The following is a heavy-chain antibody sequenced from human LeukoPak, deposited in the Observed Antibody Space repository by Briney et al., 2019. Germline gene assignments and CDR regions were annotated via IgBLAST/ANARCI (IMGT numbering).Heavy chain of an antibody. CDR3: AXDXRRXCSGGSCPDAFDI. J-gene: IGHJ3*02. CDR2: ISWNSGSI. Sequence: GGSLRLSCAASGFTFDDYAMHWVRQAPGKGLEWVSGISWNSGSIGYADSVKGRFTISRDNAKNSLYLQMNSLRAEDTALYYCAXDXRRXCSGGSCPDAFDIWGQGTMVTVSS. D-gene: IGHD2-15*01. V-gene: IGHV3-9*01. CDR1: GFTFDDYA.